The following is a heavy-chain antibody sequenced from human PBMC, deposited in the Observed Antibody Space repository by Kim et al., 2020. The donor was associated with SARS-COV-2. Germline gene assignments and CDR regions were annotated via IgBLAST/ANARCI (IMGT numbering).Heavy chain of an antibody. V-gene: IGHV4-59*09. CDR3: ARGGRVQWNWFDP. J-gene: IGHJ5*02. D-gene: IGHD6-19*01. Sequence: YNPSLKSRVTISVDTSKNQFSLKLSSVTAADTAVYYCARGGRVQWNWFDPWGQGTLVTVSS.